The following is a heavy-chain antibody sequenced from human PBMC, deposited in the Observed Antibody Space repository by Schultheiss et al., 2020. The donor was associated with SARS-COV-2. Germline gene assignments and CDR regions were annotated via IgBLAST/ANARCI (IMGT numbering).Heavy chain of an antibody. CDR1: GGTFSSYA. J-gene: IGHJ4*02. CDR2: INTNTGNP. V-gene: IGHV7-4-1*02. CDR3: ARLVYYDILTAPYKRGGPEGNYFDL. Sequence: ASVKVSCKASGGTFSSYAISWVRQAPGRGLEWMGWINTNTGNPTYAQGFTGRFVFSLDTSVSTAFLHISSLKAEDTAVYYCARLVYYDILTAPYKRGGPEGNYFDLWGQGTLGTVSS. D-gene: IGHD3-9*01.